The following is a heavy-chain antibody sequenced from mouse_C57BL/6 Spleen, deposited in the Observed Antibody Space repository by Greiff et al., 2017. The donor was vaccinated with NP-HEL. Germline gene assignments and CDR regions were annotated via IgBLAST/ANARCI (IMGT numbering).Heavy chain of an antibody. D-gene: IGHD2-4*01. CDR2: IWSDGST. CDR3: ARRGDDYDAGWFAY. V-gene: IGHV2-6*03. J-gene: IGHJ3*01. CDR1: GFSLTSYG. Sequence: VQVVESGPGLVAPSQSLSITCTVSGFSLTSYGVHWVRQPPGKGLEWLVVIWSDGSTTYNSALKSRLSISKDNSKSQVFLKMNSLQTDDTAMYYCARRGDDYDAGWFAYWGQGTLVTVSA.